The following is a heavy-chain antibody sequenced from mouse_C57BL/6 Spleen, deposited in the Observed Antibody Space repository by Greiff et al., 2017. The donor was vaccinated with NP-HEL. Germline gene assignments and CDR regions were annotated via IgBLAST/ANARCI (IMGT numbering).Heavy chain of an antibody. D-gene: IGHD1-1*01. CDR1: GYAFTNYL. Sequence: QVQLQQSGAELVRPGTSVKVSCKASGYAFTNYLIEWVKQRPGQGLEWIGVINPGSGGTNYNEKFKGKATLTADKSSSTAYMQLSSLTSEYSAVYFCARLSSYRAYAMDYWGQGTSVTVSS. V-gene: IGHV1-54*01. CDR3: ARLSSYRAYAMDY. CDR2: INPGSGGT. J-gene: IGHJ4*01.